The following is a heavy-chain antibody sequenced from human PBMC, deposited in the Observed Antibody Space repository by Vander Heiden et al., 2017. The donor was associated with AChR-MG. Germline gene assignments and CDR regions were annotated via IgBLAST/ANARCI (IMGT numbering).Heavy chain of an antibody. V-gene: IGHV4-34*01. CDR1: GGSFRGYY. J-gene: IGHJ6*02. CDR2: INHSGST. Sequence: QVQLQQWGAGLLKPSETLSLTCAVYGGSFRGYYWSWIRQPPGKGLEWIGEINHSGSTNYNPSLKSRVTISVDTSKNQFSLKLSSVTAADTAVYYCARGGAPPANYYYYGMDVWGQGTTVTVSS. CDR3: ARGGAPPANYYYYGMDV.